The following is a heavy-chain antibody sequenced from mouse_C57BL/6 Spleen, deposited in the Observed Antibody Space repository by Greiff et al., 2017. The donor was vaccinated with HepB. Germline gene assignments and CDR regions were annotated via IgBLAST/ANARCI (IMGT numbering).Heavy chain of an antibody. V-gene: IGHV2-4*01. D-gene: IGHD1-1*01. J-gene: IGHJ4*01. Sequence: VQLKESGPGLVQPSQSLSITCTVSGFSLTSYGVHWVRQPPGKGLEWLGVIWSGGSTDYNAAFISSQSISKENSKIQVCFKMNSLQADATAIYYGAKGVVLRGGAMDYWGHGTSVTVAS. CDR1: GFSLTSYG. CDR3: AKGVVLRGGAMDY. CDR2: IWSGGST.